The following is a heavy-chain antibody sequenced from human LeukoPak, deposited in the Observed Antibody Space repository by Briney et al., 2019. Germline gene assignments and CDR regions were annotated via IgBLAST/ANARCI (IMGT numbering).Heavy chain of an antibody. CDR2: ISNSGGRT. Sequence: GGSLRLSCAASGFTFSNYAMSWVRQAPGKGLEWVSSISNSGGRTYSADSVKGRFTISRDNSKNTLYLQMNSLRPEDTALYYCAKAPYGDETSFDYWGQGTLVTVSS. CDR3: AKAPYGDETSFDY. V-gene: IGHV3-23*01. J-gene: IGHJ4*02. D-gene: IGHD4-17*01. CDR1: GFTFSNYA.